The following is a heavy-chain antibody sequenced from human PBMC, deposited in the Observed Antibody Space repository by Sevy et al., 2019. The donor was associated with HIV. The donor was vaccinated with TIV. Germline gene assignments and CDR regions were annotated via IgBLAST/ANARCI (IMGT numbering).Heavy chain of an antibody. CDR3: ARAPKWELRNAFDI. D-gene: IGHD1-26*01. Sequence: ASVKVSCKASGGTFSSYAISWVRQAPGQGLEWMGGIIPIFGTANYAQKFQGRVTITADESTSTAYMELSSLRSEDTAVYYCARAPKWELRNAFDIWGQGTMVTVSS. V-gene: IGHV1-69*13. J-gene: IGHJ3*02. CDR1: GGTFSSYA. CDR2: IIPIFGTA.